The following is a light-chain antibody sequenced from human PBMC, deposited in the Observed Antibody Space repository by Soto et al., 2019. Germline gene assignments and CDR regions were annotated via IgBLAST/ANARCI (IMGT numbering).Light chain of an antibody. Sequence: EIVWTQSPGALSLSPGETATLSCRASQTVNSDYLAWFQQRPGQAPRLLIFATSRRATDIPDRFSGRGSGTDFTLAIRGLEPEDFAVYYCHQFGYSPRTFGQGTKVDIK. CDR1: QTVNSDY. CDR3: HQFGYSPRT. CDR2: ATS. J-gene: IGKJ1*01. V-gene: IGKV3-20*01.